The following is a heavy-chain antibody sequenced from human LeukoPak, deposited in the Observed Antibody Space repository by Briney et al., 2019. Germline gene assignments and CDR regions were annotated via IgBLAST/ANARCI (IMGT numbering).Heavy chain of an antibody. CDR2: IYYSGST. Sequence: PSETLSLTCTVSGGSINSGDYYWSWIRQPPGKGLEWIGYIYYSGSTYYNPSLKSRVTISIDTSKNQFSLKLSSVTAADTAVYYCARDPVHSTYSGSYSGAFDIWGQGTMVTVSS. CDR1: GGSINSGDYY. CDR3: ARDPVHSTYSGSYSGAFDI. V-gene: IGHV4-30-4*08. D-gene: IGHD1-26*01. J-gene: IGHJ3*02.